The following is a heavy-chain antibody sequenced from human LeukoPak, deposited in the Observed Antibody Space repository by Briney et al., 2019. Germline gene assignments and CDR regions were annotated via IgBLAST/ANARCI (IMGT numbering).Heavy chain of an antibody. J-gene: IGHJ4*02. CDR2: VSGNGRNT. D-gene: IGHD2-2*02. CDR1: GFTFSNYA. V-gene: IGHV3-23*01. CDR3: AKDRGIVVVPAAIRFDY. Sequence: PGGSLRLSCVASGFTFSNYAMSWVRQAPGKGLEWVSAVSGNGRNTHYADSVKGRFTISRDNSKNTLYLQMNSLRVEDTAVYYCAKDRGIVVVPAAIRFDYWGQGILVTVSS.